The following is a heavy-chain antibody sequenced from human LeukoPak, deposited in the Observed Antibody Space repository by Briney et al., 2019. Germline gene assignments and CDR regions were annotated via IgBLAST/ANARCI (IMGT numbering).Heavy chain of an antibody. CDR2: IYYSGST. V-gene: IGHV4-30-2*01. CDR1: GGSISSGGYY. Sequence: SETLSLTCAVSGGSISSGGYYWGWLRQPPGRGVEWIGYIYYSGSTYYNPSLKSRVTISVDTSNHQFSLKLSSVAAADTALYYCARGRIGYCSSTTFWFDYWGQGTLVTVSS. D-gene: IGHD2-2*01. CDR3: ARGRIGYCSSTTFWFDY. J-gene: IGHJ4*02.